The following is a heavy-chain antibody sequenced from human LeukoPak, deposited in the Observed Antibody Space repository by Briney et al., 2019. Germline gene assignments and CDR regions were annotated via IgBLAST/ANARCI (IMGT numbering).Heavy chain of an antibody. D-gene: IGHD6-19*01. CDR3: AGGSSGWYSGAY. V-gene: IGHV1-46*01. CDR2: INPSGGST. J-gene: IGHJ4*02. CDR1: GYTFTSYY. Sequence: ASVNVSCKASGYTFTSYYMHWVRQAPGQGLEWMGIINPSGGSTSYAQKFQGRVTMTRDTSTSTVYMELSGLRPEDTAVYYCAGGSSGWYSGAYWGQGTLVTVSS.